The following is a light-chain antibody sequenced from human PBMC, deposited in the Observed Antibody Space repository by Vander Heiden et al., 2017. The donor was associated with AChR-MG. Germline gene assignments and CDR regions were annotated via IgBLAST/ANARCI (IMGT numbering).Light chain of an antibody. J-gene: IGKJ4*01. CDR1: QSISSW. V-gene: IGKV1-5*03. Sequence: DIQMTQSTSTLSASVGDRVTITCRASQSISSWLAWYQQKPVKAPKLLIYKASSLESGVPSRFSGSGSGTEFTLTISSLQPDDFATYYCQQYNSYALTFGGGTKVEIK. CDR2: KAS. CDR3: QQYNSYALT.